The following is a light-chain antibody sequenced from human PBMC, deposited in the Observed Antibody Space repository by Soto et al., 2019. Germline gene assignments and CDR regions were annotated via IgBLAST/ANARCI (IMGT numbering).Light chain of an antibody. Sequence: GRLFWNIRGIATLCCRASQSVDGYLAWYQQKPGQAPRLLIYGASSRATGIPDRFSGSGSGTAFTLIIRRPRHAGFAAYYCQQYGSAAPWTVGRGTKVDIK. CDR2: GAS. V-gene: IGKV3-20*01. CDR1: QSVDGY. CDR3: QQYGSAAPWT. J-gene: IGKJ1*01.